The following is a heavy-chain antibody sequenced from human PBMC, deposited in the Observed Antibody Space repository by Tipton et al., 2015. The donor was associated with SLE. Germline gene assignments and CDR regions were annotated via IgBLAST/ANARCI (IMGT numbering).Heavy chain of an antibody. J-gene: IGHJ3*02. V-gene: IGHV4-39*07. CDR3: ARIPNSTSVGAFDI. CDR1: GGSISSSSYY. D-gene: IGHD6-6*01. CDR2: IYYSGST. Sequence: TLSLTCTVSGGSISSSSYYWGWIRQPPGKGLEWIGSIYYSGSTYYNPSLKSRVTISVDTSKNQFSLKLSSVTAADTAVYYCARIPNSTSVGAFDIWGQGTMVTVSS.